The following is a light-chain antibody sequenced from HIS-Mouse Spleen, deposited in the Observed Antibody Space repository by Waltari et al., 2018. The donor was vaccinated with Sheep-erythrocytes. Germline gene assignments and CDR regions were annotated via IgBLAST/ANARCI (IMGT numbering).Light chain of an antibody. CDR3: QQYNNWPLT. J-gene: IGKJ4*01. V-gene: IGKV3-15*01. Sequence: EIVMTQSPATLSVSPGARATLSCRASQSLSSNLAWYQQKPGQAPRLLIYGASTRATGIPARFSGSGSGTEFTLTISSMQSEDFAVYYCQQYNNWPLTFGGGTKVEIK. CDR1: QSLSSN. CDR2: GAS.